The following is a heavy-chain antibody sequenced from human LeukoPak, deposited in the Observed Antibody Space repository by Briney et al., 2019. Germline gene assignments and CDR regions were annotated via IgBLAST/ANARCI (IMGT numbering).Heavy chain of an antibody. CDR1: GGTFSSYA. CDR3: AKDYYDSSGYFDY. Sequence: SSVKVSCKASGGTFSSYAITWVRQAPGQGLEWMGRIIPIFGTTNYAQKLQGRVTITTDESTSTAYMELSSLRSEDTAVYYCAKDYYDSSGYFDYWGQGTLVTVPS. J-gene: IGHJ4*02. CDR2: IIPIFGTT. D-gene: IGHD3-22*01. V-gene: IGHV1-69*05.